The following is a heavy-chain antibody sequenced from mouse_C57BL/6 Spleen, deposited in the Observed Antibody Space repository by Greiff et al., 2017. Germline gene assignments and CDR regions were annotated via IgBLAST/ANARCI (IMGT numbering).Heavy chain of an antibody. J-gene: IGHJ4*01. Sequence: QVQLKQSGAELVRPGASVTLSCKASGYTFTDYEMHWVKQTPVHGLEWIGAIDPETGGTAYNQKFKGKAILTADKSSSTAYMELRSLTSEDSAVYYCTKGGWLRYYAMDYWGQGTSVTVSS. CDR3: TKGGWLRYYAMDY. D-gene: IGHD2-2*01. CDR2: IDPETGGT. CDR1: GYTFTDYE. V-gene: IGHV1-15*01.